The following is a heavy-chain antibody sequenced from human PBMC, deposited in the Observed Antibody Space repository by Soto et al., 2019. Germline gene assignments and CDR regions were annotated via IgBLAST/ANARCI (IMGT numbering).Heavy chain of an antibody. CDR2: IIPILGIA. V-gene: IGHV1-69*04. Sequence: SVKVSCKASGYTFTNFGISWVRQAPGQGLEWMGRIIPILGIANYAQKFQGRVTITADKSTSTAYMELSSLRSEDTAVYYCARMYDSSGYYYAGAFDIWGQGTMVTVSS. D-gene: IGHD3-22*01. J-gene: IGHJ3*02. CDR3: ARMYDSSGYYYAGAFDI. CDR1: GYTFTNFG.